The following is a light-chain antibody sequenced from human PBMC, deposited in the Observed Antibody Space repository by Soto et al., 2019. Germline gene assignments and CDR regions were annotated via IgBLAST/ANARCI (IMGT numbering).Light chain of an antibody. CDR1: QSVSTN. J-gene: IGKJ4*01. V-gene: IGKV3-15*01. Sequence: IVMMRSTAIMYVTERDRATSCCRASQSVSTNLAWYQQKPGQAPRLLIYGASTRATGIPARFSGSGSGTDFTLTISSLQSEDFAVYYCQQYNNWPPLTFGGGTKVEI. CDR3: QQYNNWPPLT. CDR2: GAS.